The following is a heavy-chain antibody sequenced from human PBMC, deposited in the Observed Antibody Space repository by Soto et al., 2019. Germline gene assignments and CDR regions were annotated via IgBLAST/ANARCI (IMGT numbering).Heavy chain of an antibody. Sequence: EVQLLESGGGLVQPGGSLRLSCAASGFTFSSYAMSWVRQAPGKGLGWVSAISGSGGSTYYADSVKGRFTISRDNSKNTLYLQMNSLRAEDTAVYYCAKPNLYCSSTSCYDYWGQGTLVTVSS. D-gene: IGHD2-2*01. CDR2: ISGSGGST. CDR3: AKPNLYCSSTSCYDY. J-gene: IGHJ4*02. V-gene: IGHV3-23*01. CDR1: GFTFSSYA.